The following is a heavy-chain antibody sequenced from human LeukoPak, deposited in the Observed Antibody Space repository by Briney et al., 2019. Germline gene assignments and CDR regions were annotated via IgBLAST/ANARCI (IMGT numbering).Heavy chain of an antibody. D-gene: IGHD1-26*01. J-gene: IGHJ6*02. CDR2: IYYSGST. CDR1: GGSISSYY. V-gene: IGHV4-59*01. Sequence: TTSETLSLTCTASGGSISSYYWSWIRQPPGKGLEWIGYIYYSGSTNYNPSLKSRVTISVDTSKNQFSLKLSSVTAADTAVYYCARHSGSYYYYYYYGMDVWGQGTTVTVSS. CDR3: ARHSGSYYYYYYYGMDV.